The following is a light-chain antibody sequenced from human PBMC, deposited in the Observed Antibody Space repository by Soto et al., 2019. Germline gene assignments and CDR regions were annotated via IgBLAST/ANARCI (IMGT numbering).Light chain of an antibody. CDR2: EVN. CDR3: CSYTRNNTWV. V-gene: IGLV2-14*03. CDR1: NSDVGAYNY. Sequence: QSALTQPASVSGSPGQSITISCTGTNSDVGAYNYVSWFQEHPGKVPKLIIYEVNDRPSGVSTRFSASKSGNTASLTISGLQPDDEADYYCCSYTRNNTWVLGGGTKLTVL. J-gene: IGLJ3*02.